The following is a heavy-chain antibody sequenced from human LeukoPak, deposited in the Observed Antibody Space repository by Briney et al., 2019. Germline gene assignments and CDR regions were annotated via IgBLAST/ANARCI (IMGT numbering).Heavy chain of an antibody. J-gene: IGHJ3*02. CDR3: TRDIRLTTDRDAFDI. CDR2: ISGSAWTI. Sequence: GRSLRLSCAASGFTFSSYGMHWVRQAPGKGPEWVSSISGSAWTIYDTDSVKGRFTTSRDNAKNSLYLQMNSLRPEDTAVYFCTRDIRLTTDRDAFDIWGQGTMVTVSS. CDR1: GFTFSSYG. V-gene: IGHV3-21*01. D-gene: IGHD1-14*01.